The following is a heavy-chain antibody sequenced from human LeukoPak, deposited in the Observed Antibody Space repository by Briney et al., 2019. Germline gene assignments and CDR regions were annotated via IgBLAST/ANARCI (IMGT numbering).Heavy chain of an antibody. Sequence: VASVKVSCKASGGTFSSYAISWVRQAPGQGLEWMGGIIPIFGTANYAQKFQGRVTITADESTSTAYMELSSLRSEDTAVYYCARDLGLSWEPWSAFDIWGQGTMVTVSS. D-gene: IGHD1-26*01. CDR3: ARDLGLSWEPWSAFDI. CDR2: IIPIFGTA. V-gene: IGHV1-69*13. J-gene: IGHJ3*02. CDR1: GGTFSSYA.